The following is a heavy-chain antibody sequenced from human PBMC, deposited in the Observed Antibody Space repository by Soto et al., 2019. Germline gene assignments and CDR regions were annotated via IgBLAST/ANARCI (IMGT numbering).Heavy chain of an antibody. J-gene: IGHJ6*02. V-gene: IGHV1-2*04. CDR1: GYSFTGYY. CDR3: ARGFLSRTGTNTKGDYGMDV. Sequence: ASVKVSCKASGYSFTGYYMHWVRQAPGQGLEWMGWINPNSGGTNYAQKFQGWVTMTRDTSISTAYMELSRLRSDDTAVYYCARGFLSRTGTNTKGDYGMDVCGQGTTVTVSS. D-gene: IGHD1-7*01. CDR2: INPNSGGT.